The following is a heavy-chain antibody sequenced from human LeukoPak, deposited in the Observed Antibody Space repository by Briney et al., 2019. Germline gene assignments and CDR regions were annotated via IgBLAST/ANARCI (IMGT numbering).Heavy chain of an antibody. D-gene: IGHD6-13*01. CDR2: IYYSGST. J-gene: IGHJ4*02. Sequence: SDTLSLTCTVSGRSVSSGSYYWSWIRQPPGKGLEWIGYIYYSGSTNYNPSLKSRVTISVDTSKNQFSLKLSSVTAADTAVYYCARETYSSSWYSPFDYWGQGTLVTVSS. CDR1: GRSVSSGSYY. V-gene: IGHV4-61*01. CDR3: ARETYSSSWYSPFDY.